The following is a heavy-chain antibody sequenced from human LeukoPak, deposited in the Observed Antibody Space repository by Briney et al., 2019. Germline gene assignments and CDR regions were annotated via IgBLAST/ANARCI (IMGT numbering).Heavy chain of an antibody. CDR1: GYTFTNSG. J-gene: IGHJ5*01. CDR2: ISPYKGNT. Sequence: ASVKVSCKASGYTFTNSGISWVRQAPGQGLEWMGWISPYKGNTDYAQNLQGRVTMTTDTSTSTVYMELSSLRSEDTAVYYCARETSDSWGQGTLVTVSS. D-gene: IGHD1-1*01. V-gene: IGHV1-18*01. CDR3: ARETSDS.